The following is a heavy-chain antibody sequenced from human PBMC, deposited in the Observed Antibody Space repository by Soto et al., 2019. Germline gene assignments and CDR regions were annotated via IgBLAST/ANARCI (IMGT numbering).Heavy chain of an antibody. CDR3: APQQRGISGGLGD. CDR1: GFTFSSYW. D-gene: IGHD3-16*01. Sequence: GGSLRLSCAASGFTFSSYWMSWVRQAPGKGLEWVANIKQDGSEKYYVDSVKGRFTISRDNAKNSLYLQMNSLRAEDTAVYYCAPQQRGISGGLGDWGQGTLVTVSS. J-gene: IGHJ4*02. V-gene: IGHV3-7*03. CDR2: IKQDGSEK.